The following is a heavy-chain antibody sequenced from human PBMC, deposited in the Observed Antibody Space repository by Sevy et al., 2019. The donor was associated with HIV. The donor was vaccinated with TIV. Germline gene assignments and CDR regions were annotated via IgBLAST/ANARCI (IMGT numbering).Heavy chain of an antibody. Sequence: ASVKVSCKASGYTFTGYYMHWVRQAPGQGLEWMGWINPNSGGTNYAQKFQDRVTMTRDTSISTAYMELSRLRSDDTAVYYCALEEYCGGDCYLNPLGYWGQGTLVTVSS. CDR3: ALEEYCGGDCYLNPLGY. J-gene: IGHJ4*02. D-gene: IGHD2-21*02. CDR1: GYTFTGYY. V-gene: IGHV1-2*02. CDR2: INPNSGGT.